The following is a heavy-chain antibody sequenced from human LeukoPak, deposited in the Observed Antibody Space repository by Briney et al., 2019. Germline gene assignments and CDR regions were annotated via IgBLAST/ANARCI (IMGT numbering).Heavy chain of an antibody. CDR2: ISYDGSNK. CDR1: GFTFSSYG. V-gene: IGHV3-30*18. J-gene: IGHJ6*02. CDR3: AKDPYSSGWYSGYGYYYYGMDV. D-gene: IGHD6-19*01. Sequence: GGSLRLSCAASGFTFSSYGMHWVRQAPGKGLEWVAVISYDGSNKYYADSVKGRFTISRDNSKNTLYLQMNSLRAEDTAVYYCAKDPYSSGWYSGYGYYYYGMDVWGQGTTVTVPS.